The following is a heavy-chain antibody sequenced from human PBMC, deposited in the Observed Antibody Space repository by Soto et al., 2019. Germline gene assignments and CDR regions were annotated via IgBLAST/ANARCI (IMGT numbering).Heavy chain of an antibody. CDR3: AKNRQFRSYYESAGHYDN. CDR2: ISGSGGVT. CDR1: GFTFKNYD. V-gene: IGHV3-23*01. J-gene: IGHJ4*02. Sequence: EVELLESGGGLVQPGGSLRLSCVASGFTFKNYDMSWIRQAPGKGLEWVSGISGSGGVTYYADSVKGRFTISRDNSKNTIYLQMNSLRAEDTAIYYCAKNRQFRSYYESAGHYDNWGQGTLVTVSS. D-gene: IGHD3-10*01.